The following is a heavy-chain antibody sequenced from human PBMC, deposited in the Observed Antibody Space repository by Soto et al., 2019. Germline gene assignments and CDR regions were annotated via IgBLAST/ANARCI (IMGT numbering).Heavy chain of an antibody. J-gene: IGHJ4*02. D-gene: IGHD4-17*01. CDR3: ARDPDDYGDYDGY. CDR2: IIPICGTA. V-gene: IGHV1-69*12. CDR1: GGTFSSYA. Sequence: QVQLVQSGAEVKKPGSSVKVSCKASGGTFSSYAISWVRQAPGQGLEWMGGIIPICGTANYAQKFQGRVTITADEATSTAYMGLSSLRSEDTAVYYCARDPDDYGDYDGYWGQGTLVTVSS.